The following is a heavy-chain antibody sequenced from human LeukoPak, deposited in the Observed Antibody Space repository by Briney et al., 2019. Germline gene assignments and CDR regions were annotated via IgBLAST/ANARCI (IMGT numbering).Heavy chain of an antibody. D-gene: IGHD6-13*01. CDR2: ISGSGGST. CDR1: GLTFSTYA. CDR3: AKDTPDGVSAAPDDYYFDY. J-gene: IGHJ4*02. V-gene: IGHV3-23*01. Sequence: GGSLGLSCAASGLTFSTYAMSWVRQAPGKGLEWVSAISGSGGSTYYADSVKGRFTISRDNSKNTLYLQMNSLRAEDTAIYYCAKDTPDGVSAAPDDYYFDYWGQGTLVTVSS.